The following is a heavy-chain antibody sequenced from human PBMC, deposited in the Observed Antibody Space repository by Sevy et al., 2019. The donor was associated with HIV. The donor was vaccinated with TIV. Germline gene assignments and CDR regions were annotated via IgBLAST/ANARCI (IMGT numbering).Heavy chain of an antibody. J-gene: IGHJ4*02. CDR3: ARDGRGSGGDY. V-gene: IGHV4-31*03. CDR2: IYYSGNT. Sequence: SETLSLTCTVSGGSISSGGYYWSWIRQHPGKGLEWIGYIYYSGNTYYNPSLKSRVTISVDTSKNQFSLKLSSVTAADTAVYYCARDGRGSGGDYWGQGTLVTVSS. CDR1: GGSISSGGYY. D-gene: IGHD3-16*01.